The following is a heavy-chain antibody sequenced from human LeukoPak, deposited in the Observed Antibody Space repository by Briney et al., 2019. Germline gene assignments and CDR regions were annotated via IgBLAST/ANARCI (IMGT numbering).Heavy chain of an antibody. Sequence: GASVKVSCKASGYIFTGYYMHWVRQAPGQGLEGMGGIIPIFGTANYAQKFQGRVTITADESTSTAYMELSSLRSEDTAVYYCARGGLLWFGELLSESFDYWGQGTLVTVSS. V-gene: IGHV1-69*13. J-gene: IGHJ4*02. CDR3: ARGGLLWFGELLSESFDY. CDR1: GYIFTGYY. CDR2: IIPIFGTA. D-gene: IGHD3-10*01.